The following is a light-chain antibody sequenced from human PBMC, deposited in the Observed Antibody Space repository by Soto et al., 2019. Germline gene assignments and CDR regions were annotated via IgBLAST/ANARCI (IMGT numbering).Light chain of an antibody. CDR2: YDS. CDR3: QVWDGSSDPGV. Sequence: SYELTQPPSVSVAPGKTARITCGGNNIGSKSVHWYQQKTGQAPVLVIYYDSDRPSGIPERFSGSNSGNTATLTIGRVEAGDEADYYCQVWDGSSDPGVFGGGTKLTVL. J-gene: IGLJ3*02. CDR1: NIGSKS. V-gene: IGLV3-21*04.